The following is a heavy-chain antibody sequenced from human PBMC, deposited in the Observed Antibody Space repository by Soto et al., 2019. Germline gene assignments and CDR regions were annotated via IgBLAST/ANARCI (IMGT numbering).Heavy chain of an antibody. CDR2: ISYDGSNK. V-gene: IGHV3-30*18. D-gene: IGHD2-21*02. CDR3: AKWSPDGGNSGLDY. J-gene: IGHJ4*02. Sequence: GGSLRLSCAASGFTFSSYGMHWVRQAPGKGLEWVAVISYDGSNKYYADSVKGRFTISRDNSKNTLYLQMNSLRAEDTAVYYCAKWSPDGGNSGLDYWGQGTLVTVSS. CDR1: GFTFSSYG.